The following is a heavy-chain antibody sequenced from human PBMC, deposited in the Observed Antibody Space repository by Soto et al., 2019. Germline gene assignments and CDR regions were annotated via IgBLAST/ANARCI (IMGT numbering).Heavy chain of an antibody. CDR2: IYQSGST. Sequence: ETLSLTCPVSGYSISIGNYWGWIRQPPGKRLEWIGSIYQSGSTYYNPSLRSRATISVDTSKNQFSLKLSSVTAADTAVYYCARVLGAPLYYFDYWGQGILVTVS. V-gene: IGHV4-38-2*02. CDR1: GYSISIGNY. CDR3: ARVLGAPLYYFDY. D-gene: IGHD1-26*01. J-gene: IGHJ4*02.